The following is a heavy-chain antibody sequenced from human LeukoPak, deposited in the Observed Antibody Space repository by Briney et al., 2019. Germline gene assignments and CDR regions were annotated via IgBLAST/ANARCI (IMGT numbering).Heavy chain of an antibody. CDR2: IKQDGSEK. J-gene: IGHJ4*02. Sequence: GVSLRLSCAASGFTFSSYWMSWVRQAPGKGLEWVANIKQDGSEKYYVDSVKGRFTISRDNAKNSLYLQMNSLRAEDTAVYYCARDENYYDSSGYSSGGQGTLVTVSS. V-gene: IGHV3-7*01. CDR3: ARDENYYDSSGYSS. D-gene: IGHD3-22*01. CDR1: GFTFSSYW.